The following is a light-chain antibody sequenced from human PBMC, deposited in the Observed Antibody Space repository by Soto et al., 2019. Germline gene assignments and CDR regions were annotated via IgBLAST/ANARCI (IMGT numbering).Light chain of an antibody. V-gene: IGKV1-39*01. CDR2: AAS. CDR3: QRYNDK. CDR1: QSISSY. J-gene: IGKJ1*01. Sequence: DIQMTQSPSSLSAPVGDRVTITCRASQSISSYLNWYQQKPGKAPKLLIYAASSLQSGVPSRFSGSGSGTEFTLTISSLQPDDSATYFCQRYNDKFGQGTKVDIK.